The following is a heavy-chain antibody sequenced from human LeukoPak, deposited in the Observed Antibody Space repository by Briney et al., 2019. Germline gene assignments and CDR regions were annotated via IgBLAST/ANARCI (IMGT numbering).Heavy chain of an antibody. CDR1: GFTFSSYA. V-gene: IGHV3-23*01. CDR2: ISDSGRYI. D-gene: IGHD2-15*01. Sequence: GESLRLSCAASGFTFSSYAMSWVRQAPGRGLEWVASISDSGRYIFSADSMRGRFTISRDNSANTLYLQIYSLRVEDTATYFCAGKLPGGAYYFDSWGQGTLVAVSS. J-gene: IGHJ4*02. CDR3: AGKLPGGAYYFDS.